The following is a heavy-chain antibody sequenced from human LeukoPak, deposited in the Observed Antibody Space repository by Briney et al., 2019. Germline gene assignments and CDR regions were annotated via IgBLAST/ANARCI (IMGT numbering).Heavy chain of an antibody. J-gene: IGHJ3*02. CDR2: IIPILGIA. CDR3: ARIGDHSTDAFDI. CDR1: GGTFSSYA. V-gene: IGHV1-69*04. Sequence: GASVKVSCKASGGTFSSYAISWVRQAPGQGLEWMGRIIPILGIANYAQKFQGRVTITADKSTSTAYMELSSLRSEDTAVYYCARIGDHSTDAFDIWGQGTMVTVSS. D-gene: IGHD6-13*01.